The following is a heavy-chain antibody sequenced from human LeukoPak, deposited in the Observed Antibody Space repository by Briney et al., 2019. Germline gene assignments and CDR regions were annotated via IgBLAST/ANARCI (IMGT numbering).Heavy chain of an antibody. CDR1: GGTFSSYA. CDR2: IIPIFGTA. D-gene: IGHD1-26*01. J-gene: IGHJ4*02. CDR3: AKDSLSLYSGYVYY. V-gene: IGHV1-69*01. Sequence: SVKVSCKASGGTFSSYAISWVRQAPGQGLEWMGGIIPIFGTANYAQKFQGRVTITADESTSTAYMELSSLRSEDTAVYYCAKDSLSLYSGYVYYWGQGTLVTVSS.